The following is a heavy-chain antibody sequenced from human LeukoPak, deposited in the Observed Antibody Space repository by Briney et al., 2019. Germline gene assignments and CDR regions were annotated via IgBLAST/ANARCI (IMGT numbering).Heavy chain of an antibody. D-gene: IGHD2-2*01. V-gene: IGHV3-23*01. CDR1: GFTFSSYA. CDR3: ARDGSPIVVVPAAPLY. J-gene: IGHJ4*02. CDR2: ISGSGGST. Sequence: GGSLRLSCAASGFTFSSYAMSWVRQAPGKGLEWVSAISGSGGSTYYADSVKGRFTISRDNSKNTLYLQMNSLRAEDTAVYYCARDGSPIVVVPAAPLYWGQGTLVTVSS.